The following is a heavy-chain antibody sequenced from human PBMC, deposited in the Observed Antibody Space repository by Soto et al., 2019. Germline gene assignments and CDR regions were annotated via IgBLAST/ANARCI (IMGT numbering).Heavy chain of an antibody. Sequence: GGSLTLSCAASGFTVGSNYMSWVRQAPGKGLEWVSVIYSEGTPYYADSVKGRFTISRENSNNTLYLHMNNLRAEDTAVYYCARSTYYDILTGSYYYYAMDVWGQGTTVTVSS. CDR3: ARSTYYDILTGSYYYYAMDV. CDR2: IYSEGTP. J-gene: IGHJ6*02. V-gene: IGHV3-53*01. CDR1: GFTVGSNY. D-gene: IGHD3-9*01.